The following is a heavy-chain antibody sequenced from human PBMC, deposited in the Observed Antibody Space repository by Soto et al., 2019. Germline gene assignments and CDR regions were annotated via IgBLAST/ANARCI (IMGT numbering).Heavy chain of an antibody. CDR1: GGSISSGDYY. CDR3: ARVGYSYGYYYYYGMDV. Sequence: QVQLQESGPGLVKPSQTLSLTCTVSGGSISSGDYYWSWIRQPPGKGLEWIGYIYYSGSTYYNPSLKSRVTISVDTCKNQFSLKLSSVTAADTAVYYCARVGYSYGYYYYYGMDVWGQGTTVTVSS. J-gene: IGHJ6*02. D-gene: IGHD5-18*01. CDR2: IYYSGST. V-gene: IGHV4-30-4*01.